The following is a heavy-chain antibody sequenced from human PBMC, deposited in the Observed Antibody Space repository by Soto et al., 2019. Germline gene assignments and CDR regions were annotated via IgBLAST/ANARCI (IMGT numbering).Heavy chain of an antibody. J-gene: IGHJ6*03. CDR1: GGSISPYY. Sequence: AESLSLTCTVSGGSISPYYWSWIRQPPGKGLEWIGYVYHSGNTNYNPSLESRVTISVDTSRNRFSLNLTSATAADTAVYYCARKGAAASYAHYYMDVWGRGTAVTVSS. CDR3: ARKGAAASYAHYYMDV. V-gene: IGHV4-59*01. CDR2: VYHSGNT. D-gene: IGHD6-13*01.